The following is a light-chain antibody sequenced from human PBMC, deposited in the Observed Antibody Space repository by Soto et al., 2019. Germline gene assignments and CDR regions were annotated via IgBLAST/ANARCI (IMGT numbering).Light chain of an antibody. V-gene: IGKV2-30*02. CDR1: QSLIHSDGSTY. Sequence: VVMTQSPLSLPVTLGQPASISCTSSQSLIHSDGSTYLSWFQQRPGQSPRRLIYEVSDREYRVPDKFSSSGSGPDFTLKISRVEDEDVGVYYGMQGIRWPWTFGQGTEVEIK. J-gene: IGKJ1*01. CDR3: MQGIRWPWT. CDR2: EVS.